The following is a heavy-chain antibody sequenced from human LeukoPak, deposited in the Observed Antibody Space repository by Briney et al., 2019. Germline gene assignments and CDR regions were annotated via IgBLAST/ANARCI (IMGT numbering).Heavy chain of an antibody. V-gene: IGHV4-34*01. Sequence: SETLSLPCAVYGGSFSRYYWSWIPQPPGKGLEWIGEINHSGSNNYNPPLKSRVTISVDTSKNQFALNLSSVTAADTAVYYCARPGFGVVTRHGGPRQNWYFDLWGRGTLVSVSS. CDR1: GGSFSRYY. CDR2: INHSGSN. D-gene: IGHD3-3*01. J-gene: IGHJ2*01. CDR3: ARPGFGVVTRHGGPRQNWYFDL.